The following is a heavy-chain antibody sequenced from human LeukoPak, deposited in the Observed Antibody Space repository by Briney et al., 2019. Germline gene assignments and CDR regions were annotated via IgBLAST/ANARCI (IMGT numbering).Heavy chain of an antibody. CDR3: ARIRTDYGGTKDAFDI. Sequence: SETLSLTCTVSGGSISSYYWSWIRQPPGKGLEWIGYIYYSGSTNYNPSLKSRVTISVDTSKNQFSLKLSSVTAADTAVYYCARIRTDYGGTKDAFDIWGQGTMVTVSS. CDR1: GGSISSYY. D-gene: IGHD4-23*01. CDR2: IYYSGST. J-gene: IGHJ3*02. V-gene: IGHV4-59*01.